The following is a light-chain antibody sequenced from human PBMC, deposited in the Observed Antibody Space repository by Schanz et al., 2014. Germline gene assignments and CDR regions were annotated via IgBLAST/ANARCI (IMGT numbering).Light chain of an antibody. CDR3: QQRRSWPQT. CDR2: GAS. J-gene: IGKJ1*01. Sequence: EIVLTQSPGTLSFSPGERATLSCRASQSVSSSYLAWYQQKPGQAPRLLIYGASNRASGIPDRFSGSGSGTDFTLTISRLEPEDFAVYYCQQRRSWPQTFGQGTKVEIK. CDR1: QSVSSSY. V-gene: IGKV3-20*01.